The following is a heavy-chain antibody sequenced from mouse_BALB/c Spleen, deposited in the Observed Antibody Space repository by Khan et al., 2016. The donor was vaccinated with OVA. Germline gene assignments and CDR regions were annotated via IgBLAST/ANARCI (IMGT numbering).Heavy chain of an antibody. CDR2: INPTSGYT. J-gene: IGHJ2*01. CDR3: TRDRIDY. Sequence: VQLQESGAKLAKPGASVKMSCKASGYTFTTYWMHWVKQRPGQGLEWIGYINPTSGYTDYNEKFKDGATLSADKSSSTAYMQLSSLTSEDSAVYYCTRDRIDYWGQGTTLTGSS. V-gene: IGHV1-7*01. CDR1: GYTFTTYW.